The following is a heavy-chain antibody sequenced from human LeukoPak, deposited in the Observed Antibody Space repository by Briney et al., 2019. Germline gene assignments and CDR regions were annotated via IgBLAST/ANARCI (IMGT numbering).Heavy chain of an antibody. CDR2: VSYDGSDK. CDR3: AKDWNYYDTSVPFYYYYMEV. V-gene: IGHV3-30*18. CDR1: GFSFSVYG. Sequence: TGGSLRLSCAASGFSFSVYGMHWVRLAPGKRLEWVAVVSYDGSDKYYSDSVEGRFSISRDNSKNTVYLQMSSLRAEDTAVYFCAKDWNYYDTSVPFYYYYMEVWGKGTTVTVSS. J-gene: IGHJ6*03. D-gene: IGHD3-22*01.